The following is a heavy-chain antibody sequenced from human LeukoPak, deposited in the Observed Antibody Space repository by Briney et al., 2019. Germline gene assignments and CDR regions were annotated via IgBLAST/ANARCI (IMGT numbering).Heavy chain of an antibody. CDR3: ARGVNSGYFDY. CDR2: IYYSGST. Sequence: SETLSLTCTVSGGSISSYYWTWIRQPPGKGLEWIGCIYYSGSTNYNPSLKSRVTISVDTSKNQFSLKLTSVTAADTAVYYCARGVNSGYFDYCGQGTLVTVSS. J-gene: IGHJ4*02. D-gene: IGHD1-26*01. V-gene: IGHV4-59*01. CDR1: GGSISSYY.